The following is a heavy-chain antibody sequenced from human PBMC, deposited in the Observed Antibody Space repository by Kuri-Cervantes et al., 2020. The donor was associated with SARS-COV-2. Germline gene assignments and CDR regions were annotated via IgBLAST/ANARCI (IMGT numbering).Heavy chain of an antibody. D-gene: IGHD6-19*01. J-gene: IGHJ4*02. V-gene: IGHV4-4*02. CDR2: IYHSGST. CDR3: ARHESETSSGWHLFDY. CDR1: GGSISSSNW. Sequence: SETLSLTCAVSGGSISSSNWWSWVRQPPGKGLEWIGEIYHSGSTYYNPSLKSRVTISVDTSKNQFSLKLSSVTAADTAVYYCARHESETSSGWHLFDYWGQGTLVTVSS.